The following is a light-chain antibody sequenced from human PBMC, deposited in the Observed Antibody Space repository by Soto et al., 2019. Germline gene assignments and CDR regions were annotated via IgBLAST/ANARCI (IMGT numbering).Light chain of an antibody. CDR1: QGISNS. CDR3: QNYNSAPWT. V-gene: IGKV1-27*01. J-gene: IGKJ1*01. CDR2: GAS. Sequence: DIQMTQSPSSLSASVGDRVTITCRASQGISNSLAWYQQKAGKVPKVLIYGASFLSSGVPSRFRGSGSGTDFTLTISSLQPEDVATYYCQNYNSAPWTFGQGTKVEIK.